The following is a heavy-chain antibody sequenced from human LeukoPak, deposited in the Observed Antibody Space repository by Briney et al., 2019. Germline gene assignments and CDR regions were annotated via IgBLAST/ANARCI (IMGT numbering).Heavy chain of an antibody. J-gene: IGHJ4*02. V-gene: IGHV1-24*01. D-gene: IGHD6-13*01. CDR3: ATSARSSWYVLFDY. Sequence: ASVKVSCKVSGYTLTELSMHWVRQAPGKGLEWMGGFDPEDGEAIYAQKFQGRVTMTEDTSTDTAYMELSSLRSEDTAVYYCATSARSSWYVLFDYWGQGTLVTVSS. CDR2: FDPEDGEA. CDR1: GYTLTELS.